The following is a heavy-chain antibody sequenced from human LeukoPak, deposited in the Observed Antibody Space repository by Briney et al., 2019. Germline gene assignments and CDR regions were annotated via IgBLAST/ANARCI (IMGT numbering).Heavy chain of an antibody. CDR1: GFTFSSYS. V-gene: IGHV3-21*04. J-gene: IGHJ3*02. CDR3: AKADIVVLSQNAFDI. CDR2: ISSSSSYI. Sequence: PGGSLRLSCAASGFTFSSYSMNWVRQAPGKGLEWVSSISSSSSYIYYADSVKGRFTISRDNAKNSLYLQMNSLRAEDTAIYYCAKADIVVLSQNAFDIWGQGTMVTVSS. D-gene: IGHD2-21*01.